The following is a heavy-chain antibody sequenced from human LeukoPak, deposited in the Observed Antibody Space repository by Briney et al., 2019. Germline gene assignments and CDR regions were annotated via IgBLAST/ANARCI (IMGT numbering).Heavy chain of an antibody. CDR1: GFTFSSYS. Sequence: PGGSLRLSCAASGFTFSSYSMNWVRQAPGKGLEWVSYISSSSSPIYYADSVKGRFTIFRDNAKNSLYLQMNSLRAEDTAVYYCARADLIRGYGMDVWGQGTTVTVSS. CDR3: ARADLIRGYGMDV. D-gene: IGHD2/OR15-2a*01. CDR2: ISSSSSPI. J-gene: IGHJ6*02. V-gene: IGHV3-48*04.